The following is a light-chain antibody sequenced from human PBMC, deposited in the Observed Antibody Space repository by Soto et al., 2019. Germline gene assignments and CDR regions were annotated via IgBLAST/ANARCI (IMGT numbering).Light chain of an antibody. CDR2: DTS. J-gene: IGKJ5*01. V-gene: IGKV3-11*01. CDR1: QTVSNK. Sequence: EIVLTQSPATLSLSPGERATLSCRASQTVSNKLAWYQHKPGQAPRLLIYDTSNRATGIPARFSGSGFGTDFTLTISSLEPEDAAVYYCQQRSNWPPITFGQGTRLEIK. CDR3: QQRSNWPPIT.